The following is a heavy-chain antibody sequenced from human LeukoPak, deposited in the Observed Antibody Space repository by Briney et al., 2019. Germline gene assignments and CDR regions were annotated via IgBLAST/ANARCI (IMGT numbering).Heavy chain of an antibody. CDR1: GFTFSSYA. J-gene: IGHJ6*02. CDR2: ISYDGSNK. D-gene: IGHD2-2*01. Sequence: GGSLRLSCAASGFTFSSYAMHWVRQAPGKGLEWVAVISYDGSNKYYADSVKGRFTISRDNSKNTLYLQMNSLRAEDTAVYYCARDDLYIVVVPAARINGMDVWGQGTTVTVSS. V-gene: IGHV3-30-3*01. CDR3: ARDDLYIVVVPAARINGMDV.